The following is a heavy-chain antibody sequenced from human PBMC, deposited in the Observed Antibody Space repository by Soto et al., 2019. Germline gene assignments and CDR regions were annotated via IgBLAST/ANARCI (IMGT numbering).Heavy chain of an antibody. CDR3: ANARYSYGHISFDY. V-gene: IGHV3-30*18. D-gene: IGHD5-18*01. CDR1: GFTFSSYG. Sequence: QVQLVESGGGVVQPGRSLRLSCAASGFTFSSYGMHWVRQAPGKGLEWVAVISYDGSNKYYADSVKGRFTISRDNSKNTLYLQMNSLRAEDTAVYYCANARYSYGHISFDYWGQGTLVTVSS. J-gene: IGHJ4*02. CDR2: ISYDGSNK.